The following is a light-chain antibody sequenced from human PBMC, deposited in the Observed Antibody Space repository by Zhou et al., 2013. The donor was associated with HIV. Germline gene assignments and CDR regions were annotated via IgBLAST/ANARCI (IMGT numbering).Light chain of an antibody. V-gene: IGKV1-39*01. Sequence: DIQMTQSPSSLSASVGDRVTITCRASQNINTYLSWYQQKPGKAPHLLIYAASILQSGVPSKFSGSGSGTEFTLTISSLQPDDFATYYCQQCNSYPWTFGQGTKVEIK. CDR2: AAS. CDR3: QQCNSYPWT. CDR1: QNINTY. J-gene: IGKJ1*01.